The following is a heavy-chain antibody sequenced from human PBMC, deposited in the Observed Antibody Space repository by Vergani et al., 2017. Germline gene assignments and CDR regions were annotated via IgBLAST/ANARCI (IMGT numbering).Heavy chain of an antibody. J-gene: IGHJ4*02. CDR1: GGSISSGSYY. CDR3: ARDGYDILTGYRIFDY. V-gene: IGHV4-61*02. Sequence: QVQLQESGPGLVKPSQTLSLTCTVSGGSISSGSYYWSWIRQPAGKGLEWIGRIYTSGSTNYNPSLKSRVTISVDTSKNQFSLKLSSVTAADTAVYYCARDGYDILTGYRIFDYWGQGTLVTVSS. CDR2: IYTSGST. D-gene: IGHD3-9*01.